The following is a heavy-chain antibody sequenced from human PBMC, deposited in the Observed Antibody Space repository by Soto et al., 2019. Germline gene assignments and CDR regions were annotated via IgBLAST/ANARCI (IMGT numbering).Heavy chain of an antibody. V-gene: IGHV4-59*01. CDR1: GGSISSYY. Sequence: QVQLQESGPGLVKPSETLSLTCTVSGGSISSYYWSWIRQPPGKGLEWIGYIYYSGSTNYNPSLKSRVTISVDTSKNQFSLKLSSVTAADTAVYYCARASIAVAGTKKPYYFDYWGQGTLVTVSS. CDR2: IYYSGST. CDR3: ARASIAVAGTKKPYYFDY. J-gene: IGHJ4*02. D-gene: IGHD6-19*01.